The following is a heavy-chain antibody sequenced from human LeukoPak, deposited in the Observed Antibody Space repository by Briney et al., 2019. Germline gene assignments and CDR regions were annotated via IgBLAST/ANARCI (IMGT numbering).Heavy chain of an antibody. Sequence: GSLRLSCAASGFTFSSYAMHWVRQAPGKGPEWVAVISYDGSNKYYADSVKGRFTISRDNSKNTLYLQMNSLRAEDTAVYYCARDLSSGYDWYYYYYGMDVWGQGTTVTVSS. CDR2: ISYDGSNK. CDR1: GFTFSSYA. CDR3: ARDLSSGYDWYYYYYGMDV. J-gene: IGHJ6*02. V-gene: IGHV3-30-3*01. D-gene: IGHD5-12*01.